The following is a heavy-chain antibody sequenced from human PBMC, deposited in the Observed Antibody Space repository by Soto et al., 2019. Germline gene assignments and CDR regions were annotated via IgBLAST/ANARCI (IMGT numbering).Heavy chain of an antibody. CDR2: IYHSGST. CDR3: ASVGYDYDNSGYYLP. D-gene: IGHD3-22*01. V-gene: IGHV4-4*02. CDR1: GGSVSSSNW. Sequence: SETLSLTCIVSGGSVSSSNWRSWVRQPPGKGLEWIGEIYHSGSTTYNPSLKSRATISVDKSENQFSLRLKSVTAADTAVYYCASVGYDYDNSGYYLPWGPGTLVTVSS. J-gene: IGHJ5*02.